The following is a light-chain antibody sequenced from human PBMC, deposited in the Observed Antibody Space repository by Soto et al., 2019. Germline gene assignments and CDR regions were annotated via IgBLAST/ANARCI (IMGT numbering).Light chain of an antibody. CDR2: DAS. CDR1: QTISSW. J-gene: IGKJ2*01. Sequence: DIQMTQSPSTLSASVGDRVTITCRASQTISSWLAWYQQKPGKAPKFLIYDASSLESGVPSRFSGSGSGTEFTLTISSLQPDDFATYYCQLYKSYPYTFGQGRKLEIK. CDR3: QLYKSYPYT. V-gene: IGKV1-5*01.